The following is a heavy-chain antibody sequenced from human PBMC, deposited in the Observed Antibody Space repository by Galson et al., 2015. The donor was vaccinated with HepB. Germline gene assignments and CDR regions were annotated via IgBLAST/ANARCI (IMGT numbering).Heavy chain of an antibody. CDR2: INSDGSST. V-gene: IGHV3-74*01. Sequence: SLRLSRAASGFTFSSYVMHWVRQAPGKGLVWVSRINSDGSSTSYADSVKGRFTISRDNAKNTLFLQMNSLRAEDTAVYYCHTTTVTTGYYAMDVWGQGTTVTVSS. CDR1: GFTFSSYV. D-gene: IGHD4-17*01. J-gene: IGHJ6*02. CDR3: HTTTVTTGYYAMDV.